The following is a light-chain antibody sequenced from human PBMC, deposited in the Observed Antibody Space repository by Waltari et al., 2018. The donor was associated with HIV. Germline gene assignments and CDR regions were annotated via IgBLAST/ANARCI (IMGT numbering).Light chain of an antibody. J-gene: IGLJ2*01. Sequence: QSALTQPASVSGSPGQSITISCTGTSSDVGGYKYVSWYQQHPGKAPRLMIYEVSNGPSGVSNRFSGSKSGDTASLTISGLQAEDEAAYYCSSYTSSNTLRFGGGTKLTVL. CDR2: EVS. CDR1: SSDVGGYKY. V-gene: IGLV2-14*01. CDR3: SSYTSSNTLR.